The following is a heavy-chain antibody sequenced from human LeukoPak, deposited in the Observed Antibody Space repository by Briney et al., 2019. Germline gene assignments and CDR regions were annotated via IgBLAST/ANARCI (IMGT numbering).Heavy chain of an antibody. CDR1: GFTFSSYG. CDR2: IRYDGSNK. CDR3: AKDYPLSEWLGELFGWFDP. J-gene: IGHJ5*02. D-gene: IGHD3-10*01. V-gene: IGHV3-30*02. Sequence: PGGSLRLSCAASGFTFSSYGMHWVRQAPGKGLEWVAFIRYDGSNKYYADSVKGRFTISRDNSKNTLFLQMNSLRAEDTAVYYCAKDYPLSEWLGELFGWFDPWGQGTLVTVSS.